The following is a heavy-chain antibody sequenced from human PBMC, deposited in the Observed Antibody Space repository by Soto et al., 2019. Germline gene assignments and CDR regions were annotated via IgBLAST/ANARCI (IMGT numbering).Heavy chain of an antibody. Sequence: QEQLVQSGGEVKKPGASVRVSCKASGYTFTKYGITWVRQAPGQGLEWMGWIGVYNGKTNYARKLQGRVIMTADTSASTAYMELRSLRSDAKAVYYCSRARYCTSPSCYNHYYYGMDIWGQGTTVSVSS. CDR3: SRARYCTSPSCYNHYYYGMDI. V-gene: IGHV1-18*04. J-gene: IGHJ6*02. CDR2: IGVYNGKT. CDR1: GYTFTKYG. D-gene: IGHD2-2*02.